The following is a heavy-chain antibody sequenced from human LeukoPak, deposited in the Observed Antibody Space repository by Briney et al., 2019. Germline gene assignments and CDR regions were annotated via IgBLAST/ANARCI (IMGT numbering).Heavy chain of an antibody. V-gene: IGHV4-59*01. J-gene: IGHJ2*01. Sequence: PSETLSLTCTVSGASISSYYWTWIRQPPGKGLEWIGYLYYSGSTNYNPSLKSRVTISVDTSKNQFSLNLNSVTAADTAMYFCARVPPEGYFDLWGRGTLVTVPS. CDR1: GASISSYY. CDR3: ARVPPEGYFDL. CDR2: LYYSGST.